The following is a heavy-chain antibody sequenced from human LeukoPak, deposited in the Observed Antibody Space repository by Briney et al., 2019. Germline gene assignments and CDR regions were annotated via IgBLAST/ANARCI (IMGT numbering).Heavy chain of an antibody. V-gene: IGHV3-30*02. Sequence: SGGSLRLSCAASGFTFSSYGMHWVRQAPGKGLVWVAFIRNDGSNKYYAYSVKGRFTISRDNSKNTLYLQMNRLRAEDTAVYYCAKDLHGYSYGLSYCDYWGQGTLVTVSS. CDR3: AKDLHGYSYGLSYCDY. D-gene: IGHD5-18*01. CDR2: IRNDGSNK. CDR1: GFTFSSYG. J-gene: IGHJ4*02.